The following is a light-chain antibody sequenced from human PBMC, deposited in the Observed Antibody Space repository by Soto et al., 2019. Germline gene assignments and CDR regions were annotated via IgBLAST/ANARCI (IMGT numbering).Light chain of an antibody. CDR3: HQYYITPRT. V-gene: IGKV4-1*01. J-gene: IGKJ1*01. CDR2: WAS. Sequence: DIVMTQSPDFLAVSLGERATINCKSSQSVLYSSNNKNYLAWYQQKPGQPPKLLFYWASTRESGVPDRFSGSGSGTDFTLTISSLQAEDVAIYYCHQYYITPRTFGQGTKVEIK. CDR1: QSVLYSSNNKNY.